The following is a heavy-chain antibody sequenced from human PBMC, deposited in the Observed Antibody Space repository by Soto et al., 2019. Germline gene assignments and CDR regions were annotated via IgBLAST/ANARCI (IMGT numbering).Heavy chain of an antibody. Sequence: SETLSLTCAVYGGSFTNYYWTWIRQPPGKGLEWIGEINDSGSTNNNPSLKSRVAISADTSKNQFSLEVNSVTAADTPVYYCEPAQRWSTYENWGQGTLVTVSS. CDR2: INDSGST. D-gene: IGHD2-15*01. V-gene: IGHV4-34*01. CDR3: EPAQRWSTYEN. CDR1: GGSFTNYY. J-gene: IGHJ4*02.